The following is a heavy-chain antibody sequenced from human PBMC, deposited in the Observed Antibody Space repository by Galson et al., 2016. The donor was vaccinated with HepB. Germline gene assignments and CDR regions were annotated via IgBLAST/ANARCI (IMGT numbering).Heavy chain of an antibody. D-gene: IGHD3-16*01. Sequence: SVKVSCKASGYTFTGYYMHWVRQAPGQGLEWMGWINPNSGGTNYAQKFQGWVTMTRDTSISTAYMELSRLRSNDTAMYYCARERSVDAYASWGQGTLVTVSS. V-gene: IGHV1-2*04. CDR2: INPNSGGT. CDR1: GYTFTGYY. CDR3: ARERSVDAYAS. J-gene: IGHJ5*02.